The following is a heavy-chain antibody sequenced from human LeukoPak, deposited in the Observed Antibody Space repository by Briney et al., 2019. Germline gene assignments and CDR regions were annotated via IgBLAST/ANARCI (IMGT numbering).Heavy chain of an antibody. J-gene: IGHJ4*02. Sequence: GASVKVSCKASGYTFTNSGISWVRQARGQGLEWMGWVSAYDGNTNYAQKLQGRLTMTTDRSTSTAYMELRSLRSDDTAMYYCARSFARDSDILTGYYIGDYWGQETLVTVSS. CDR1: GYTFTNSG. CDR3: ARSFARDSDILTGYYIGDY. CDR2: VSAYDGNT. D-gene: IGHD3-9*01. V-gene: IGHV1-18*01.